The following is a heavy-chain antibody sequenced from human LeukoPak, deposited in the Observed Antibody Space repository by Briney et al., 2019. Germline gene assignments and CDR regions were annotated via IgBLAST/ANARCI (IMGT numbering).Heavy chain of an antibody. CDR3: ARDNDFWSLDY. V-gene: IGHV3-74*01. CDR2: IKGDVSYA. Sequence: GGSLRLSCAASGITFNSYWMHWGRPAPGEGLVWVSRIKGDVSYANYADSVKGRFTISRDNAKNTLYLQMNSLRVEDTAVYYCARDNDFWSLDYWGQGALVTVSS. J-gene: IGHJ4*02. D-gene: IGHD3-3*01. CDR1: GITFNSYW.